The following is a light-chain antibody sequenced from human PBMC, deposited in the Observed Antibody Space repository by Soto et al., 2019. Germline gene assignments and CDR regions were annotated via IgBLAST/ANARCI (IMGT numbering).Light chain of an antibody. CDR1: QSVSSS. CDR3: QQYYNWRPR. J-gene: IGKJ1*01. Sequence: EVVMTQSPATLSVSPGDTATLSCRASQSVSSSLAWYQQKPGQPPRLLIYGASTRATGVPARFSGSGSGTEFTLTISRLQSEDFAAYYCQQYYNWRPRFGQGTKVDIK. V-gene: IGKV3-15*01. CDR2: GAS.